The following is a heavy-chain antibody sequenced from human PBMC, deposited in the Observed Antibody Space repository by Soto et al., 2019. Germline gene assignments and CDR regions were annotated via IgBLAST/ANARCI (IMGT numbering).Heavy chain of an antibody. CDR1: GFPFSSYA. Sequence: GGSLRVSCAASGFPFSSYAMSWVRQAPGKGLEWVSAISGSGGSTYYADSVKGRFTISRDTSKTQVVLTMTNMDPVDTATYYCARMFYVNTTMAYLDYRGQGLLVTVSS. J-gene: IGHJ4*02. V-gene: IGHV3-23*01. D-gene: IGHD5-18*01. CDR2: ISGSGGST. CDR3: ARMFYVNTTMAYLDY.